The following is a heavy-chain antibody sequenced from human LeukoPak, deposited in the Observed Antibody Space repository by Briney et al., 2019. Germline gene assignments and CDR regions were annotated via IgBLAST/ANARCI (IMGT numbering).Heavy chain of an antibody. J-gene: IGHJ4*02. CDR2: ISGSGGST. CDR3: AKNDRVWYGDYGYFDY. D-gene: IGHD4-17*01. Sequence: GGSLRLSCAASGFTFSSYAMSWVRQAPGKGVEWVSAISGSGGSTYYADCGKGRFTISRDNSKNTLYLQMNSLRAEDTPVYYCAKNDRVWYGDYGYFDYWGQGTLVTVSS. CDR1: GFTFSSYA. V-gene: IGHV3-23*01.